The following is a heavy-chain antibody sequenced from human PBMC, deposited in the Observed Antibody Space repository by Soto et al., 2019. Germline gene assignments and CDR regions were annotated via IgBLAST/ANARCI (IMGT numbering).Heavy chain of an antibody. CDR2: VANDGRDK. V-gene: IGHV3-30*18. CDR1: RFTFNNYA. Sequence: QVQLVESGGGVVQPGRSLRLSCTASRFTFNNYAIYCVRQTPGKGLEWLAVVANDGRDKRYAAPVKARFSDSRDTSKNTVDLQMSSMRTEYTAVYYCVKESKVGHDRYYFAYCGQGTLVTVSS. J-gene: IGHJ4*02. D-gene: IGHD1-26*01. CDR3: VKESKVGHDRYYFAY.